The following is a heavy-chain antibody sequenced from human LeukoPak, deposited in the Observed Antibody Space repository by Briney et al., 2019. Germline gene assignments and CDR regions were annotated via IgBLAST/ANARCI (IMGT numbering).Heavy chain of an antibody. V-gene: IGHV1-69*05. CDR2: IIPIFGTA. CDR1: GGTFSSYA. CDR3: ARDRSRFGESPYYYYYMDV. J-gene: IGHJ6*03. D-gene: IGHD3-10*01. Sequence: SVKVSCKASGGTFSSYAISWVRQAPGQGLEWMGGIIPIFGTANYAQKFQGRVTITTDESTSTAYMELSSLRSEDTAVYYCARDRSRFGESPYYYYYMDVWGKGTTVTVSS.